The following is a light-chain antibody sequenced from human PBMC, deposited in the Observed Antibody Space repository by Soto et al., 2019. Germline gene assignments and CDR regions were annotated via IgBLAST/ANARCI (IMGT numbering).Light chain of an antibody. Sequence: EIVLTQSPGTLSLSPGERATLSCRASQSVSSNYLAWYQLKPGQAPRILIYGASNRATGTPDKFRGSGSGTAFTLTISRLEPEDFAVYYCQQYLISPYTFGQGTKLEI. J-gene: IGKJ2*01. CDR3: QQYLISPYT. CDR1: QSVSSNY. V-gene: IGKV3-20*01. CDR2: GAS.